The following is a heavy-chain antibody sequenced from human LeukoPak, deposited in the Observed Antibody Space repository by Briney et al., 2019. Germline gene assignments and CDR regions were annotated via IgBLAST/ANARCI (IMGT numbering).Heavy chain of an antibody. CDR2: IYYSGST. Sequence: SETLSLTCTVSCGSINSYSWTWIRQPPAKGLEWIGYIYYSGSTNYNPPLNSRVTIPVDTSKNQFSLRLGAVTAGDTPVYVFPKCRSSGDYLDYWGQGTLVTVSS. V-gene: IGHV4-59*01. J-gene: IGHJ4*02. CDR3: PKCRSSGDYLDY. D-gene: IGHD2-2*01. CDR1: CGSINSYS.